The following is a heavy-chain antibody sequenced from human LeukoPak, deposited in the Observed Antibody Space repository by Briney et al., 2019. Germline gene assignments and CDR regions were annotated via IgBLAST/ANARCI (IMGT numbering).Heavy chain of an antibody. Sequence: ASVKVSCKASGYTFTSNHIHCVRQAPGQGLEWMGVINPSGDSTSYAQKFQGRVTMTRDTSTSTVYMELSSLRSEDTAIYYCAKLAASETGEGSWGQGTLVTVSS. J-gene: IGHJ5*02. V-gene: IGHV1-46*01. CDR3: AKLAASETGEGS. CDR1: GYTFTSNH. CDR2: INPSGDST. D-gene: IGHD6-13*01.